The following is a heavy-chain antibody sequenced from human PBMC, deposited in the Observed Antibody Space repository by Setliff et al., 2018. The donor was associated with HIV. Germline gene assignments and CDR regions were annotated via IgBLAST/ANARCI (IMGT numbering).Heavy chain of an antibody. CDR2: FIPILDIT. Sequence: GASVTVSCKASGDTSSTYAINWVRQAPGQGLEWMGQFIPILDITNYAQKFQGRVTITADKSTNTMYMEMTSLTSDDTAVYYCARGVGAAGDYWGQGTQVTVSS. CDR1: GDTSSTYA. CDR3: ARGVGAAGDY. D-gene: IGHD1-26*01. V-gene: IGHV1-69*10. J-gene: IGHJ4*02.